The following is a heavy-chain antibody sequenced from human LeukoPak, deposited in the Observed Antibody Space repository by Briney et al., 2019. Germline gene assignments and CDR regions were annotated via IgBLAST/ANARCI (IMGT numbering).Heavy chain of an antibody. J-gene: IGHJ5*02. CDR1: GFTFSTYA. D-gene: IGHD2-21*02. Sequence: PGGSLRLSCAASGFTFSTYAIHWVRQAPGKGLEWVAVISFDGSNKYYGDSVKGRFTISRDNSKNTLYLQMNSLRPEDTAVYYCATGPRGGDYSPPWGQGTLVTVSS. CDR2: ISFDGSNK. CDR3: ATGPRGGDYSPP. V-gene: IGHV3-30*04.